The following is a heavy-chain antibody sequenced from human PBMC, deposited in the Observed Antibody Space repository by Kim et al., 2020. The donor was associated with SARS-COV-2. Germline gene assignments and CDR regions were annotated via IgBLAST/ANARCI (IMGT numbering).Heavy chain of an antibody. V-gene: IGHV5-51*01. Sequence: SDTRYSPSFQGQVTISADKSISTAYLQWSSLKASDTAMYYCASLTATNDYWGQGTLVTVSS. D-gene: IGHD5-18*01. CDR3: ASLTATNDY. CDR2: SDT. J-gene: IGHJ4*02.